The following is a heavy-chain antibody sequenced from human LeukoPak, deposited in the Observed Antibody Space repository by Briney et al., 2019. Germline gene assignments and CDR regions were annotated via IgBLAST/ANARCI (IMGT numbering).Heavy chain of an antibody. V-gene: IGHV3-23*01. CDR1: GFTFSSYG. CDR2: ISGSGGST. D-gene: IGHD3-16*01. CDR3: AKDGGPVDAFDI. Sequence: GGSLRLSCAASGFTFSSYGMHWVRQAPGKGLEWVSAISGSGGSTYYADSVKGRFTISRDNSKNTLYLQMNSLRAEDTAVYYCAKDGGPVDAFDIWGQGTMVTVSS. J-gene: IGHJ3*02.